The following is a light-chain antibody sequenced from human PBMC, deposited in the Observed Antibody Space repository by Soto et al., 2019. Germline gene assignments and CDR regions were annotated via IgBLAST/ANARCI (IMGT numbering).Light chain of an antibody. CDR1: QSISSW. CDR3: QQYNSYPLT. V-gene: IGKV1-5*01. Sequence: DIPITQSHSNLSASVVERVTITCRASQSISSWLAWYQQKPGKAPKLLIYDASSLESGVPSRFSGSGSGTEFTLTISSLQPDDFATYYCQQYNSYPLTFGGGTKVDIK. CDR2: DAS. J-gene: IGKJ4*01.